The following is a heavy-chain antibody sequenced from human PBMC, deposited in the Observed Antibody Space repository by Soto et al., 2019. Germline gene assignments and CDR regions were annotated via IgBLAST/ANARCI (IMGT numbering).Heavy chain of an antibody. D-gene: IGHD6-19*01. J-gene: IGHJ5*02. CDR2: IYTSGST. CDR1: EGSIGRYD. Sequence: LSLPSTVSEGSIGRYDWSWIRKPAGKRLEWIGRIYTSGSTNYNPSLKSRVTMSVDTSKNQFSLRVSSVTAADTAVYYCARDRAAGTGNWFDPSGQGTLVTVSS. CDR3: ARDRAAGTGNWFDP. V-gene: IGHV4-4*07.